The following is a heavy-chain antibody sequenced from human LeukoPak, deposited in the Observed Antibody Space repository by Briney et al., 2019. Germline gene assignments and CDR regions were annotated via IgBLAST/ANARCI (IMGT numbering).Heavy chain of an antibody. D-gene: IGHD3-16*02. Sequence: PSETLSLTCTVSGGSISSGGYSWSWIRQPPGKGLEWIGYIYHSGNTYYNPSLKSRVTISVDRSKNQFSLKLSSVTAADTAVYYCARGGGYTFGGVIPFDYWGQGTLATVSS. CDR2: IYHSGNT. CDR1: GGSISSGGYS. J-gene: IGHJ4*02. V-gene: IGHV4-30-2*01. CDR3: ARGGGYTFGGVIPFDY.